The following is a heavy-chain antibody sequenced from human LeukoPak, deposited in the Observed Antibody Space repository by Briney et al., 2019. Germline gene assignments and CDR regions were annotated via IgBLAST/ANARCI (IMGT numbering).Heavy chain of an antibody. V-gene: IGHV1-24*01. Sequence: ASVKVSCKVSGYTLTELSMHWVRQAPRKGLEWMGGFDPEDGETIYAQKFQGRVTMTEDTSTDTAYMELSSLRSEDTAVYYRATDWIEVFDYWGQGTLVTVSS. CDR1: GYTLTELS. CDR3: ATDWIEVFDY. J-gene: IGHJ4*02. CDR2: FDPEDGET. D-gene: IGHD2-2*03.